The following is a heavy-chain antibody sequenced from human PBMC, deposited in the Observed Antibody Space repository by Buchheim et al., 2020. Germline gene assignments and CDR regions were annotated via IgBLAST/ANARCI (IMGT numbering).Heavy chain of an antibody. Sequence: QVQLVQSGAEVKKPGASVKVSCKASGYTFTSYYMHWVRQAPGQGLEWMGIINPSGGSTSYAQKFQGRVTMTRDTSTSTVYMRLSSLRSEDTAVYYWARETTVYYGSGSHHLLDYWGQGTL. D-gene: IGHD3-10*01. CDR3: ARETTVYYGSGSHHLLDY. V-gene: IGHV1-46*01. CDR2: INPSGGST. CDR1: GYTFTSYY. J-gene: IGHJ4*02.